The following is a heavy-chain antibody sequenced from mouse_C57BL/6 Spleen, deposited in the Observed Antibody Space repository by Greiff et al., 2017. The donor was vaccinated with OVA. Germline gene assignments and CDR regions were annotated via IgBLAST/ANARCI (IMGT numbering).Heavy chain of an antibody. CDR3: ARSGDSSGPLAMDY. D-gene: IGHD3-2*02. CDR2: IYPGSGST. CDR1: GYTFTSYW. Sequence: QVQLQQPGAELVKPGASVKMSCKASGYTFTSYWITWVKQRPGQGLEWIGDIYPGSGSTNYNEKFKSKATLTVDTSSSTAYMQLSSLTSEDSAVYYCARSGDSSGPLAMDYWGQGTSVTGSS. V-gene: IGHV1-55*01. J-gene: IGHJ4*01.